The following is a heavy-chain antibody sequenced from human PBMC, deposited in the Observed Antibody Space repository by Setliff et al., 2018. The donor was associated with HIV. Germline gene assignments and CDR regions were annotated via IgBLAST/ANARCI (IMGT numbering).Heavy chain of an antibody. CDR1: GFTFSSYG. V-gene: IGHV3-33*03. CDR2: IWYDGSNK. J-gene: IGHJ4*02. D-gene: IGHD1-1*01. Sequence: TGGSLRLSCAASGFTFSSYGMHWVRQAPGKGLEWVAVIWYDGSNKYYVDSVKGRFTISRDNTKNFLYLEMNSLRAEDTAVYYCAGSRGYFVQADWGQGTLVTVSS. CDR3: AGSRGYFVQAD.